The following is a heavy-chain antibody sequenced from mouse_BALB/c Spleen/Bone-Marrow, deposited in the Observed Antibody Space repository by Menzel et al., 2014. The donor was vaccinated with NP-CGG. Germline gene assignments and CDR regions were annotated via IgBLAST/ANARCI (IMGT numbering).Heavy chain of an antibody. Sequence: EVQLQQSGPELMNPGASVRISCKASGNSFTSYYIHWVKQNHGKSLEWIGYIDPFNGVTIYNQKFKGKATLTADKSPSTAFMHLSSLTSEDSAVYYCARRVITTGPGFAYWGQGTLVTVSA. D-gene: IGHD2-4*01. V-gene: IGHV1S135*01. CDR2: IDPFNGVT. CDR1: GNSFTSYY. J-gene: IGHJ3*01. CDR3: ARRVITTGPGFAY.